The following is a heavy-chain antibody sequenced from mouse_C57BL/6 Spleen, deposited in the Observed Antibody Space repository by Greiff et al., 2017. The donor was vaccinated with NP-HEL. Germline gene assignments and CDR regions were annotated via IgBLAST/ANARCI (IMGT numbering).Heavy chain of an antibody. CDR1: GYTFTSYW. V-gene: IGHV1-55*01. CDR3: SRSTAYGNSYWFAY. Sequence: QVQLQQPGAELVKPGASVKMSCKASGYTFTSYWITWVKQRPGQGLEWIGDIYPGSGSTNYNEKFKSKATLTVDKSSSTAYMQHSSLTSEDSAVYYGSRSTAYGNSYWFAYWGQGTLVTVSA. D-gene: IGHD1-1*01. J-gene: IGHJ3*01. CDR2: IYPGSGST.